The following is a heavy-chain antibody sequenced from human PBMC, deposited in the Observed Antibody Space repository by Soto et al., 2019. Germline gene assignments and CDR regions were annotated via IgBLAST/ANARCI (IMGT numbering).Heavy chain of an antibody. CDR3: ARERYSYGYHYYYGMDV. J-gene: IGHJ6*02. Sequence: GGSLRLSCAASGFTFSSYSMNWVRQAPGKGLEWVSSISSSSSYIYYADSVKGRFTISRDNAKNSLYLQMNSLRAEDTAVYYCARERYSYGYHYYYGMDVWGQGTTVTVS. V-gene: IGHV3-21*01. CDR2: ISSSSSYI. CDR1: GFTFSSYS. D-gene: IGHD5-18*01.